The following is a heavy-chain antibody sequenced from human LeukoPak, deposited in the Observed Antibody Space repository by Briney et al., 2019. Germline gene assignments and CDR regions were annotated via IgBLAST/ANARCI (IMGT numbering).Heavy chain of an antibody. CDR1: GGTFSSYA. D-gene: IGHD2-15*01. Sequence: ASVKVSCKASGGTFSSYAISWVRQAPGQGLEWMGGIIPIFGTANYAQKFQGRVTITADKSTSTAYMELSSLRSEDTAVYYCARALAVLGEEFVNWFDPWGQGTLVTVSS. CDR3: ARALAVLGEEFVNWFDP. J-gene: IGHJ5*02. CDR2: IIPIFGTA. V-gene: IGHV1-69*06.